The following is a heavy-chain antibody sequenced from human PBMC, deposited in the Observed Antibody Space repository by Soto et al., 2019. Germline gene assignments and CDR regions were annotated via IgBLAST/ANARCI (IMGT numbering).Heavy chain of an antibody. CDR1: GFTFSSYA. J-gene: IGHJ4*02. CDR3: AKRGSGSQFDY. CDR2: ISGSGDST. D-gene: IGHD1-26*01. V-gene: IGHV3-23*01. Sequence: PGGSLRLSCAASGFTFSSYAMSWVRQAPGKGLEWVSIISGSGDSTYYADSVKGRFTISRDNSKNTLYLQMNSLRAEDTAIYYCAKRGSGSQFDYWGQGTLVTVS.